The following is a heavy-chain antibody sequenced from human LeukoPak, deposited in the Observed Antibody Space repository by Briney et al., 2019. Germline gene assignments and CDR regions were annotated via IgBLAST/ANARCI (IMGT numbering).Heavy chain of an antibody. Sequence: GESLQSSCKGSAYSFTNYWIGWAGRMPGKGREWMGIIYPGDSDTRYSPSFQGQVTISAAKSISTAYLQWSSLKASDTALYYCVRHRGYCNTDSCYIGVYWGQGTLVTVSS. J-gene: IGHJ4*02. CDR3: VRHRGYCNTDSCYIGVY. CDR1: AYSFTNYW. CDR2: IYPGDSDT. V-gene: IGHV5-51*01. D-gene: IGHD2/OR15-2a*01.